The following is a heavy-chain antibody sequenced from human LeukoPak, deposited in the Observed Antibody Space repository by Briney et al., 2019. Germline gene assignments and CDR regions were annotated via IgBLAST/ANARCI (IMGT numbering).Heavy chain of an antibody. CDR1: GFTFSSYG. J-gene: IGHJ1*01. CDR3: AKDRGSGAKYFQH. Sequence: GGSPRLSCAASGFTFSSYGMHWVRQAPGKGLEWVAFIRYDGSNKYYADSVKGRFTISRDNSKNTLYLQMNSLRAEDTAVYYCAKDRGSGAKYFQHWGQGTLVTVSS. D-gene: IGHD5-12*01. CDR2: IRYDGSNK. V-gene: IGHV3-30*02.